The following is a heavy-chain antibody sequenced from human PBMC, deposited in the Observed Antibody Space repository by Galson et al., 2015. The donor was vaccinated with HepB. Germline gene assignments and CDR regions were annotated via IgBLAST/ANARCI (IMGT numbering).Heavy chain of an antibody. J-gene: IGHJ4*02. CDR2: ISTTSDNK. CDR1: GFTFSSYT. CDR3: TRIALSGSYWYFDY. D-gene: IGHD1-26*01. Sequence: SLRLSCAASGFTFSSYTMNWVRQAPGMGLEWISYISTTSDNKFSADSVKGRFIISRDNAKNLLYLQMNSLRAEDTAVYYCTRIALSGSYWYFDYWGQGSLVTVSS. V-gene: IGHV3-48*01.